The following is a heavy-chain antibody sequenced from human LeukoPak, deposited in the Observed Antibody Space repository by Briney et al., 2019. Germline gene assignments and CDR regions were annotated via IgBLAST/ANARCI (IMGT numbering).Heavy chain of an antibody. V-gene: IGHV5-51*01. J-gene: IGHJ5*02. CDR2: IYPGDSDT. D-gene: IGHD6-13*01. Sequence: GESLKISCKGSGYSFTSYWIGWVRQMPGKGLEWMGIIYPGDSDTRYSPSFQGQVTISADKSISTAYLQWSSLKASDTAMYYCARIIAEEAAAAGTGWFDPWGQGTLVTVSS. CDR3: ARIIAEEAAAAGTGWFDP. CDR1: GYSFTSYW.